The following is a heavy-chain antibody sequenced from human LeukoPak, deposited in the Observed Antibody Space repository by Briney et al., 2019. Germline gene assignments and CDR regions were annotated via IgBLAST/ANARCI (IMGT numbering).Heavy chain of an antibody. CDR1: GGSCDDYY. CDR2: IHPSGIF. CDR3: ARGRDRSKAGDH. D-gene: IGHD5-24*01. Sequence: SETLSLTCAVYGGSCDDYYCSWLRQPPGKGLEWIGEIHPSGIFYYNSSLLSRVTISIDTYKSQFSLRLTSVTAADTAFYYGARGRDRSKAGDHWGQGSLVTVSS. V-gene: IGHV4-34*01. J-gene: IGHJ4*02.